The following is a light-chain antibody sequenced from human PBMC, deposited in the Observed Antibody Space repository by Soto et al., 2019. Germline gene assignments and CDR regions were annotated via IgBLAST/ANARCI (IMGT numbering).Light chain of an antibody. Sequence: QPVLTQSPSASASLGVSVKLTCTLSSGHSSYAIAWHQQQPEKGPRYLMKLNSDGSHSEGDGIPDRFSGSSSGAERYLTISSLQSEDEADYYCQTWGTGIMVFGGGTKLTVL. CDR2: LNSDGSH. V-gene: IGLV4-69*01. CDR1: SGHSSYA. CDR3: QTWGTGIMV. J-gene: IGLJ2*01.